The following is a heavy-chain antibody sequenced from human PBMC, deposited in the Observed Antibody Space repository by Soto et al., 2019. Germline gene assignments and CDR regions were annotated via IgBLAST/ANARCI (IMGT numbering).Heavy chain of an antibody. V-gene: IGHV3-30-3*01. Sequence: GGSLRLSCAASGFTFSSYAMHWVRQAPGKGLEWVAVISYDGSNKYYADSVKGRFTISRDNSKNTLYLQMNSLRAEDTAVYYCASNIAAAGTRPDFDYWGQGTLVTVSS. CDR3: ASNIAAAGTRPDFDY. J-gene: IGHJ4*02. D-gene: IGHD6-13*01. CDR1: GFTFSSYA. CDR2: ISYDGSNK.